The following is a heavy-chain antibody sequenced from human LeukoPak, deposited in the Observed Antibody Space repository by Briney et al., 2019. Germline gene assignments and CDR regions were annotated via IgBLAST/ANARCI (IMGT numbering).Heavy chain of an antibody. CDR2: IRYDGSNK. CDR1: GFTFSSYG. D-gene: IGHD1-26*01. CDR3: AKALRVGALAFDI. Sequence: PGRSLRLSCAASGFTFSSYGMHWVRQAPGKGLEWVAFIRYDGSNKYYADSVKGRFTISRDNSKNTLYLQMNSLRAEDTAVYYCAKALRVGALAFDIWGQGTMVTVSS. V-gene: IGHV3-30*02. J-gene: IGHJ3*02.